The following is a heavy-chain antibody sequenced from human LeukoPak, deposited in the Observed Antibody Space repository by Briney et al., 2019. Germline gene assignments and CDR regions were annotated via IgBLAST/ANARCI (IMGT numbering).Heavy chain of an antibody. V-gene: IGHV1-2*02. Sequence: HGASVKVSCTASGYTFTDYYMHWVRQAPGQGLEWMGWINPNSGGTNYAQRFQDRVTVTRDTSNSTAYMELGRLRSDDTAVYYCARGEYSYGYDYWGQGTLVTVS. CDR1: GYTFTDYY. D-gene: IGHD5-18*01. CDR2: INPNSGGT. J-gene: IGHJ4*02. CDR3: ARGEYSYGYDY.